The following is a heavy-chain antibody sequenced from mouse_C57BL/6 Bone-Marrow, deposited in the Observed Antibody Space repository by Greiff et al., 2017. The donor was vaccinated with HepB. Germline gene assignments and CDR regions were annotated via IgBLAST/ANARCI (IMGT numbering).Heavy chain of an antibody. Sequence: QVQLQQSGAELVRPGASVTLSCKASGYTFTDYEMHWVQQTPVHGLEWIGAIDPETGGTAYNQKFKGKAILTADKSSSTAYMVHRSLTSEDSAVYYCTREGCISTVTSYGMDYWGQGTSVTVSS. D-gene: IGHD1-1*01. CDR3: TREGCISTVTSYGMDY. J-gene: IGHJ4*01. V-gene: IGHV1-15*01. CDR1: GYTFTDYE. CDR2: IDPETGGT.